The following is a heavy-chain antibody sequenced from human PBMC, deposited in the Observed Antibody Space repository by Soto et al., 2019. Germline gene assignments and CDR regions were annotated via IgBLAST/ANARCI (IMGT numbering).Heavy chain of an antibody. D-gene: IGHD3-10*01. J-gene: IGHJ6*02. CDR2: ISSNGGST. CDR1: GFTFSSYA. V-gene: IGHV3-64D*08. CDR3: VKELGVPLGYGSGSNYYYYGMDV. Sequence: GGSLRLSCSASGFTFSSYAMHWVRQAPGKGLEYVSAISSNGGSTYYADSVKGRFTISRDNSKNTLYLQMSSLRAEDTAVYYCVKELGVPLGYGSGSNYYYYGMDVWGQGTTVTVSS.